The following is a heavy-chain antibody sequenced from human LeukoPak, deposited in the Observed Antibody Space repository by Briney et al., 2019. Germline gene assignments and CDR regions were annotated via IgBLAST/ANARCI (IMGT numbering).Heavy chain of an antibody. Sequence: SETLSLTCAVYGGSFSGYYWSWIRQPPGKGLEWIGEINHSGSTNYNPSLKSRVTISVDTSKNQFSLKLSSVTATDTAVYYCARDCSGGSCYGAFDIWGQGTMVTVSS. CDR2: INHSGST. CDR1: GGSFSGYY. D-gene: IGHD2-15*01. CDR3: ARDCSGGSCYGAFDI. J-gene: IGHJ3*02. V-gene: IGHV4-34*01.